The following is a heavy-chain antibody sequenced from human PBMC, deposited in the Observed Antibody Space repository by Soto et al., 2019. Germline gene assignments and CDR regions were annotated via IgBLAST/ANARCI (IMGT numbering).Heavy chain of an antibody. CDR3: AKDVILTGYHYFDY. D-gene: IGHD3-9*01. J-gene: IGHJ4*02. V-gene: IGHV3-23*01. CDR2: ISGSGGST. Sequence: GGSLRLSXAASGFTFSSYAMSWVRQAPGKGLEWVSAISGSGGSTYYADSVKGRFTISRDNSKNTLYLQMNSLRAEDTAVYYCAKDVILTGYHYFDYWGQGTLVTVSS. CDR1: GFTFSSYA.